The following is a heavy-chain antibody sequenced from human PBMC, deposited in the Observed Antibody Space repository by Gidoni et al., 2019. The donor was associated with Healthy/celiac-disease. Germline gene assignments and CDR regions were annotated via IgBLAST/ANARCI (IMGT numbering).Heavy chain of an antibody. Sequence: EVQLLESGGGLVQPGGSLRLSCAASGFTFSSYAMSWVRQAPGTGLEWVSAISGSGGRTYYADSVKGRFTISRDNSKNTLYLQMNSLRAEDTAVYYCAKDLKPVSWSDYWGQGTLVTVSS. CDR3: AKDLKPVSWSDY. CDR2: ISGSGGRT. CDR1: GFTFSSYA. D-gene: IGHD6-13*01. J-gene: IGHJ4*02. V-gene: IGHV3-23*01.